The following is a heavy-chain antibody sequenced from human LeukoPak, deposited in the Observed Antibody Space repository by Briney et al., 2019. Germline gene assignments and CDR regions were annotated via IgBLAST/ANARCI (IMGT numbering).Heavy chain of an antibody. CDR2: IYYSGST. CDR1: GGSISSYY. D-gene: IGHD4-17*01. V-gene: IGHV4-59*01. J-gene: IGHJ6*03. Sequence: SETLSLTCTVSGGSISSYYWSWIRQPPGKGLEWIGYIYYSGSTNYNPSLKSRVTISVDTSKNQFSLTLSSVTAADTAVYYCARMRSVTIRFYYYYYMYVGGKGTTVTVSS. CDR3: ARMRSVTIRFYYYYYMYV.